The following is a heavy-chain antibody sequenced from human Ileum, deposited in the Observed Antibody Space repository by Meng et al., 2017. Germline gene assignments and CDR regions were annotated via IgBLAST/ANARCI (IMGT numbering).Heavy chain of an antibody. Sequence: ASVKVSCKASRNTFITHDINWVRQATGQGLEWMGWMNPSNGDTGFAPKFQGRLTMTRNTSTLTAYMDLSGLIYEDTAVYYCARGRALASWGQGNLV. CDR1: RNTFITHD. V-gene: IGHV1-8*01. CDR3: ARGRALAS. CDR2: MNPSNGDT. J-gene: IGHJ4*02.